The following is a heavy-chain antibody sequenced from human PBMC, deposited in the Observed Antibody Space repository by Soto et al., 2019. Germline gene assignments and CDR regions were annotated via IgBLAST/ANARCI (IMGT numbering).Heavy chain of an antibody. CDR1: GACISGFY. Sequence: ETLSVTCTVSGACISGFYWSWIRKSAGKGLEWIGRIYATGTTDYNPSLKSRVMMSVDTSKKQFSLKLRSVTAADTAVYYCVRDGTKTLRDWFDPWGQGISVTVSS. J-gene: IGHJ5*02. D-gene: IGHD1-1*01. CDR2: IYATGTT. V-gene: IGHV4-4*07. CDR3: VRDGTKTLRDWFDP.